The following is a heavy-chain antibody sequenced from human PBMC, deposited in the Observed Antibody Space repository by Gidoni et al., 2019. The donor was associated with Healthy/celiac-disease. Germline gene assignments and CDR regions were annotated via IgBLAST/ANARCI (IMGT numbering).Heavy chain of an antibody. D-gene: IGHD6-19*01. V-gene: IGHV1-2*02. J-gene: IGHJ4*02. CDR2: INPNSGGT. Sequence: QVQLLQAGADVQKPGAAVRVSCGASGYTVTGYDMHWVRQAPGQGLEWLGWINPNSGGTNYAQKFQGRVTMTRDTSISTAYMELSRLRADVTAVYYCARWSLMAGTVGKDYWGQGTLVTVSS. CDR3: ARWSLMAGTVGKDY. CDR1: GYTVTGYD.